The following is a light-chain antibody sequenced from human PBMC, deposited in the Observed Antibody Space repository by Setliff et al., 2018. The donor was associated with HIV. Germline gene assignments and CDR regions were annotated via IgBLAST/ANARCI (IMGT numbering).Light chain of an antibody. CDR1: SSDIGGYNY. Sequence: QSALTQPASVSGSPGQSITISCTGTSSDIGGYNYVPWYQQLPGKAPKLMIFQLINRPSGVSNRFSGSKSGNTASLTISGLQAEDEADYYCSASRPSRTLVVFGTGTKVTVL. CDR2: QLI. J-gene: IGLJ1*01. V-gene: IGLV2-14*01. CDR3: SASRPSRTLVV.